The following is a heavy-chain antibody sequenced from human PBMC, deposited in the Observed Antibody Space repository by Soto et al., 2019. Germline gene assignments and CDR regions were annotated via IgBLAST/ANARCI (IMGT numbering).Heavy chain of an antibody. V-gene: IGHV1-69*01. CDR2: IIPMFGTP. D-gene: IGHD1-26*01. CDR1: GGTFDTYA. Sequence: QVQLVQSGAEVRKPGSSVKVSCKDSGGTFDTYAVSWVRQAPGQGLEWMGGIIPMFGTPYYAQRLQGRVTITADESTGTAYMELSSLRSEDTAVYYCARDRDFGNYLDSLYGGQGTRVTVSS. CDR3: ARDRDFGNYLDSLY. J-gene: IGHJ4*02.